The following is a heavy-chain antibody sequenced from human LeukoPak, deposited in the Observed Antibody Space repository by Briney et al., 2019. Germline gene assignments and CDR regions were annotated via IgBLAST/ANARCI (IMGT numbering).Heavy chain of an antibody. J-gene: IGHJ5*02. CDR2: IRSKANSYAT. CDR1: GFTFSGSA. CDR3: TRQAQDYYDSSDYYGFDP. D-gene: IGHD3-22*01. V-gene: IGHV3-73*01. Sequence: GGSLRLSCAASGFTFSGSAMHWVRQASGKGLEWVGRIRSKANSYATAYAASVKGRFTISRDDSKNTAYLQMNSLKTEDTAVYYCTRQAQDYYDSSDYYGFDPWGQGTLVTVSS.